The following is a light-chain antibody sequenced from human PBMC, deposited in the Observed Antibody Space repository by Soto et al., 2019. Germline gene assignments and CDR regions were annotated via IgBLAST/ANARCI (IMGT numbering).Light chain of an antibody. Sequence: EIVLTQSPATLSLSPGESATIYCRASQSVSSNLAWYQQKPGQAPRLLIYGASTRDTGIPARFSGSGSGTEFTLTISSLQSEDFSVYYCQQYNNWPGTFGQGTKVDIK. V-gene: IGKV3-15*01. CDR2: GAS. CDR3: QQYNNWPGT. J-gene: IGKJ1*01. CDR1: QSVSSN.